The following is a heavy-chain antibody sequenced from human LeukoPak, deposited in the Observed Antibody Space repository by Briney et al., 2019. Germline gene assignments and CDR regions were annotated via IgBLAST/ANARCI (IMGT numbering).Heavy chain of an antibody. CDR3: ARSAAFDY. D-gene: IGHD6-13*01. J-gene: IGHJ4*02. CDR1: GFTLDVYA. Sequence: GSLRLSCAASGFTLDVYAMHWIRQPPGKGLEWIGYIYYSGDSNYNPSLKSRVTMSLDTSKNQFSLKLSSVTAADTAVYYCARSAAFDYWGQGTLVTVSS. CDR2: IYYSGDS. V-gene: IGHV4-59*12.